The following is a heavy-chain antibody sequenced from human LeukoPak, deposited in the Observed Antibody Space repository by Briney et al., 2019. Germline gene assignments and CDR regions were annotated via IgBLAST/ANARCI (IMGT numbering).Heavy chain of an antibody. J-gene: IGHJ5*02. V-gene: IGHV4-34*01. CDR1: GGSFSGYY. CDR2: MNHRGST. CDR3: ARQYSYGSGSYYLNWFHP. Sequence: SETLSLTCAVYGGSFSGYYWSWIRQPPGKGLEWIGEMNHRGSTNYNPSLTSRVTISVDPSKNHFSLTLSSVTPAHTAVYYCARQYSYGSGSYYLNWFHPWGQGTLVTVSS. D-gene: IGHD3-10*01.